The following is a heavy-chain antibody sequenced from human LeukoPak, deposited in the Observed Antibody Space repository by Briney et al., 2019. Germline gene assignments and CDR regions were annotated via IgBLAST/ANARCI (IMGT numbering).Heavy chain of an antibody. J-gene: IGHJ4*02. CDR1: GFTFSSYA. Sequence: ASLRLSCAASGFTFSSYAMSWVRQAPGKGLEWVSAISGSGGSTYYADSVKGRFTISRDNSKNTLYLQMNSLRAEDTAVYYCARQARGYGSGSFFGYWGQGTLVTVSS. CDR3: ARQARGYGSGSFFGY. D-gene: IGHD3-10*01. CDR2: ISGSGGST. V-gene: IGHV3-23*01.